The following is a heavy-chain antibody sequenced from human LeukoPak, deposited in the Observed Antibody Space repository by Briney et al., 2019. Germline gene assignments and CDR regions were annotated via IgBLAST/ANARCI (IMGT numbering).Heavy chain of an antibody. Sequence: PSETLSLTCTVSGGSISSGDYYWSWIRQHPGKGLEWIGYIYYSGSTYYNPSLKSRVTISVDTSKNQFSLKLSSVTAADTAVYYCARDNGSGSYYVFDIWGQGTMVTVSS. J-gene: IGHJ3*02. D-gene: IGHD3-10*01. CDR3: ARDNGSGSYYVFDI. V-gene: IGHV4-31*03. CDR2: IYYSGST. CDR1: GGSISSGDYY.